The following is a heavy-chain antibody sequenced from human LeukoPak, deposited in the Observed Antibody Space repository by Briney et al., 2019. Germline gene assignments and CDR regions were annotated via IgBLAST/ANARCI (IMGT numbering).Heavy chain of an antibody. CDR1: GGSISSSSYY. Sequence: SSETLSLTCTVSGGSISSSSYYWGWIRQPPGKGLEWIGYIYYSGSTNYNPSLKSRVTISVDTSKNQFSLKLSSVTAADTAVYYCAREATTMVRGVMYYYYGMDVWGQGTTVTVSS. V-gene: IGHV4-61*01. J-gene: IGHJ6*02. CDR2: IYYSGST. D-gene: IGHD3-10*01. CDR3: AREATTMVRGVMYYYYGMDV.